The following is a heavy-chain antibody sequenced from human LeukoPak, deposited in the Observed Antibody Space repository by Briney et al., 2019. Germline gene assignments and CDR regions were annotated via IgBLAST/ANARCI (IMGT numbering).Heavy chain of an antibody. J-gene: IGHJ6*03. Sequence: PGGSLRLSCAASGFTFDDYAMHWVRQAPGKGLEWVSSISSSSSYIYYADSVKGRFTISRDNAKNSLYLQMNSLRAEDTAVYYCARINGGYVAMDVWGKGTTVTVSS. CDR2: ISSSSSYI. CDR1: GFTFDDYA. V-gene: IGHV3-21*01. CDR3: ARINGGYVAMDV. D-gene: IGHD5-12*01.